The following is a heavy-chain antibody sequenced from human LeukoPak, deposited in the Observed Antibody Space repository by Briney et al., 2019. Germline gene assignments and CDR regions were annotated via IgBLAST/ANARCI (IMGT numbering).Heavy chain of an antibody. CDR2: IYYSGST. CDR3: ARSGLTPYYYDSLRAFDI. V-gene: IGHV4-59*12. J-gene: IGHJ3*02. Sequence: SETLSLTCTVSGGSISSYYWSWIRQPPGKGLEWIGYIYYSGSTNYNPSLKSRVTISVDTSKNQFSLKLSSVTAADTAVYYCARSGLTPYYYDSLRAFDIWGQGTMVTVSS. D-gene: IGHD3-22*01. CDR1: GGSISSYY.